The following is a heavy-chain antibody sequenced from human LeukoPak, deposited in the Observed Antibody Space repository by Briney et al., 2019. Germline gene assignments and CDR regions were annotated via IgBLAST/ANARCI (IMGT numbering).Heavy chain of an antibody. D-gene: IGHD6-6*01. CDR1: GFTFSSYG. CDR3: AKDKNSRSSIAARPGY. J-gene: IGHJ4*02. CDR2: ISYDGSNK. Sequence: GRSLRLSCAASGFTFSSYGMHWVRQAPGKGLEWVAVISYDGSNKYYADSVKGRFTISRDNSKNTLYLQMNSLRAEDTAVYYCAKDKNSRSSIAARPGYWGRGTLVTVSS. V-gene: IGHV3-30*18.